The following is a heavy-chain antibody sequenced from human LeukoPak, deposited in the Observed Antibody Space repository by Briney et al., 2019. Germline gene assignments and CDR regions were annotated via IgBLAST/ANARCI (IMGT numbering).Heavy chain of an antibody. V-gene: IGHV3-33*01. D-gene: IGHD6-19*01. Sequence: GGSLRLSCEASGFAFRNYAMHWVRQTPAKGLEPVALIWYDGSNEYYADSVKGRFTISRDNSKNTLYLQMNSLRVEDTAIYYCARERLAVAGAAYDYWGRGTLDTVSS. CDR3: ARERLAVAGAAYDY. CDR2: IWYDGSNE. CDR1: GFAFRNYA. J-gene: IGHJ4*02.